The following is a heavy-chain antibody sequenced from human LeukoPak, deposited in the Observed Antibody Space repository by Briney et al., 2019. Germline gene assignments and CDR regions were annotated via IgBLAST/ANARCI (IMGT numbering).Heavy chain of an antibody. Sequence: GGSLRLSCAASGFTFSTFWMSWVRQAPGKGLEWVANIKEDGSEKYYVDSMKGRFTVSRDNAKNSLYLQMDSLRAEDTAVYYCARGGTFDSDYWGQGTLVTVSS. CDR2: IKEDGSEK. J-gene: IGHJ4*02. CDR1: GFTFSTFW. D-gene: IGHD1-1*01. CDR3: ARGGTFDSDY. V-gene: IGHV3-7*01.